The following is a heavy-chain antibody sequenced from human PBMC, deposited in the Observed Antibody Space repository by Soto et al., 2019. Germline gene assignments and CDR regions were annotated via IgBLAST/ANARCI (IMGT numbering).Heavy chain of an antibody. V-gene: IGHV3-74*01. CDR1: GFTFSRYW. CDR2: INSDETSS. Sequence: LLQLGSLRLSCAASGFTFSRYWMHWVRQAPGKGLVWVSRINSDETSSTYADSVKGRFTISRDNAKNTLFLQMNSLRAEDTAVYYCATTSSAYSSSAAFLYWGQGTLVTVSS. D-gene: IGHD6-6*01. J-gene: IGHJ4*02. CDR3: ATTSSAYSSSAAFLY.